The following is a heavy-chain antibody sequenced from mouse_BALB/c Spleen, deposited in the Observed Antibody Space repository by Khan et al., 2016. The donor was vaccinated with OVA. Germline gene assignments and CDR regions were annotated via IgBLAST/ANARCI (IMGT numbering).Heavy chain of an antibody. J-gene: IGHJ2*01. V-gene: IGHV5-6-3*01. CDR1: GFTFSSYG. CDR3: ARMAKTIN. Sequence: EVELVESGGGLVQPGGSLKLSCAASGFTFSSYGMSWVRQTPDKRLELVATINSNGGSTYYPDSVKGRFTISRDNAKNTLYLQMSSLKSEDTAMXYRARMAKTINWGQGTTLTVSS. CDR2: INSNGGST.